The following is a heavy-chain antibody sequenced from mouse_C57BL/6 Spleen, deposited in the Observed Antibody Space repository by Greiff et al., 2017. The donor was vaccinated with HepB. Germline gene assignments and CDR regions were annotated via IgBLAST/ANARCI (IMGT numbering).Heavy chain of an antibody. Sequence: QVQLKQPGAEFVKPGASVKLSCKASGYTFTSYWMHWVKQRPGRGLEWIGRIDPNSGGTKCNEKFKSRATLTVDKPSSTAYMQLSSLTSEDSAVYYCARSGEGAYYRIFDYWGQGTTLTVSS. CDR1: GYTFTSYW. CDR2: IDPNSGGT. V-gene: IGHV1-72*01. D-gene: IGHD2-12*01. J-gene: IGHJ2*01. CDR3: ARSGEGAYYRIFDY.